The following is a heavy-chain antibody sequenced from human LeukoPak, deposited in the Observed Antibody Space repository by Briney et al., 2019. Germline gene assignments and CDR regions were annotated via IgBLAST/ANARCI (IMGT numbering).Heavy chain of an antibody. CDR3: ARDRADRGYSVCYFDY. V-gene: IGHV1-69*13. J-gene: IGHJ4*02. D-gene: IGHD5/OR15-5a*01. Sequence: ASVKVSCKASGGTFSSYAISWVRQAPGQGLEWMGGIIPIFGTANYAQKSQGRVTITAGESTSTAYMELSSLRSEDTAVYYCARDRADRGYSVCYFDYWGQGTLVSVST. CDR2: IIPIFGTA. CDR1: GGTFSSYA.